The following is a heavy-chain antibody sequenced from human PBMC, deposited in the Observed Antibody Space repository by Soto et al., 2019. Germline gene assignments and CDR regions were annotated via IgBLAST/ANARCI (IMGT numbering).Heavy chain of an antibody. CDR3: AREINSSSSPDGFDY. D-gene: IGHD6-6*01. J-gene: IGHJ4*02. Sequence: PGGSLRLSCAASGFTFSSYGMHWVRQAPGKGLEWVAVIWYDGSNKYYADSVKGRFTISRDNSKNTLYLQMNSLRAEDAAVYYCAREINSSSSPDGFDYWGQGTLVTVSS. V-gene: IGHV3-33*01. CDR2: IWYDGSNK. CDR1: GFTFSSYG.